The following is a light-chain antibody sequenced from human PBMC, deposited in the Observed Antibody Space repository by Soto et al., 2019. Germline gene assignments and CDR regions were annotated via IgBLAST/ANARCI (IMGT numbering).Light chain of an antibody. CDR3: QQSHRLPWT. Sequence: DIQMTQSPSSLSASVGDRVTITCGASQSISSYLNWYQQKPGKAPKLLIYAASSLQSGVPSRFSGSGSGTDFTLTVSSLQPEDFATFYCQQSHRLPWTFGQGTRVDI. V-gene: IGKV1-39*01. CDR2: AAS. J-gene: IGKJ1*01. CDR1: QSISSY.